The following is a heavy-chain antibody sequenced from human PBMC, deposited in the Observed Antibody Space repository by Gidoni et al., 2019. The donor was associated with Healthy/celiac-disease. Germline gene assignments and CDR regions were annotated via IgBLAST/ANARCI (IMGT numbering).Heavy chain of an antibody. CDR2: ISYDGSNK. Sequence: QVQLVESGGCVVQPGRSLGLSCAASGFPFSSYAMHWVRQAPGKGLEWVAVISYDGSNKSYADSVKGRFTISRDNSKNTLYLQMNSLRAEDTAVYYCASFYDFWSGYYVDDYYYYGMDVWGQGTTVTVSS. CDR3: ASFYDFWSGYYVDDYYYYGMDV. V-gene: IGHV3-30-3*01. CDR1: GFPFSSYA. J-gene: IGHJ6*02. D-gene: IGHD3-3*01.